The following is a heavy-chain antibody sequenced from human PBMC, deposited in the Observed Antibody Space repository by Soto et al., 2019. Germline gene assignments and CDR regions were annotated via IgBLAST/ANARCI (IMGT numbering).Heavy chain of an antibody. CDR3: AISASYDSLDAFDI. Sequence: ASVKVSCKASGYTFTSYGISWVRQAPGQGLEWMGWISAYNGNTNYAQKLQGRVTMTTDTSTSTAYMELRSLRPDDTAVYYCAISASYDSLDAFDIWGQGTMVTVS. CDR2: ISAYNGNT. V-gene: IGHV1-18*01. D-gene: IGHD3-3*01. CDR1: GYTFTSYG. J-gene: IGHJ3*02.